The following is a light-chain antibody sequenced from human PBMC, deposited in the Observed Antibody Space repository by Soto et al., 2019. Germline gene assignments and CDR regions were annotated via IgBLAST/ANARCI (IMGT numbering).Light chain of an antibody. Sequence: QMTQSPSSLSASVGEKIIITCRASRDVGSDVSWYQQKPGQAPKLLIYAASNLYTGVPSRFRGSRYGTEFTLTISSLQPEDFASYYCLQDYGDSWTFGQGTKVDIK. CDR2: AAS. V-gene: IGKV1-6*01. J-gene: IGKJ1*01. CDR1: RDVGSD. CDR3: LQDYGDSWT.